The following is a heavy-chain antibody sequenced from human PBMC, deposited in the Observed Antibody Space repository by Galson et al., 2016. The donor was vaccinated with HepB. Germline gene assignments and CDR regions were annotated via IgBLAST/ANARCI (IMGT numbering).Heavy chain of an antibody. Sequence: SVKVSCKASGYTFTYRCLHWVRQAPGQALEWMGWITPFNDNTNYAQKFQDRVTITSDRSVSTAYMELNSLRSEDTAMYYCAIGGADYYDMDVWGQGTTVTVSS. CDR2: ITPFNDNT. CDR3: AIGGADYYDMDV. D-gene: IGHD3-16*01. CDR1: GYTFTYRC. J-gene: IGHJ6*02. V-gene: IGHV1-45*02.